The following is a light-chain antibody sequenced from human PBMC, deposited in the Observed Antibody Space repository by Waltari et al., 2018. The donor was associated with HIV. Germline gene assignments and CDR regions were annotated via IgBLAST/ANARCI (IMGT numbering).Light chain of an antibody. V-gene: IGLV1-47*01. Sequence: QSVLTQPPSASGTPGPRVTISCSGSTSDIGNNYVYWFQQFPGTPPKVLIYKNDQRPSWVSDRLSASKTATAASLAISGLRTEDESDFYCAAWDDIRSGWIFGGGTKLTVL. CDR1: TSDIGNNY. J-gene: IGLJ2*01. CDR3: AAWDDIRSGWI. CDR2: KND.